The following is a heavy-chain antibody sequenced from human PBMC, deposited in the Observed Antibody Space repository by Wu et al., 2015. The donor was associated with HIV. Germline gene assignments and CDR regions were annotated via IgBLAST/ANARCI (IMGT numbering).Heavy chain of an antibody. CDR3: ARELYGRLGEYDYYGMDV. Sequence: QVQLVQSGAEVKKPGASVKVSCKASGHTFIGYYIHWVRQAPGQGLEWMGWINPNSDGTNYAQKFQGRVTMTRDTSISTVYMELDSLKSEDTAVYFCARELYGRLGEYDYYGMDVWGQGTTVTVSS. V-gene: IGHV1-2*02. CDR1: GHTFIGYY. CDR2: INPNSDGT. J-gene: IGHJ6*02. D-gene: IGHD3-10*01.